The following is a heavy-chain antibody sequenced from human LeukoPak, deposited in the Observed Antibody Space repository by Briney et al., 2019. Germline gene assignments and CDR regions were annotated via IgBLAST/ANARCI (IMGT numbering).Heavy chain of an antibody. V-gene: IGHV3-23*01. CDR2: ISGSGGST. Sequence: GGSQRLSCAASGFTFSSYAMSWVRQAPGKGLEWVSAISGSGGSTYYADSVKGRFTISRDNSKNTLYLQMNSLRAEDTAVYYCAKDGTVPLDAITMVRLPFDYWGQGTLVTVSS. CDR3: AKDGTVPLDAITMVRLPFDY. CDR1: GFTFSSYA. D-gene: IGHD3-10*01. J-gene: IGHJ4*02.